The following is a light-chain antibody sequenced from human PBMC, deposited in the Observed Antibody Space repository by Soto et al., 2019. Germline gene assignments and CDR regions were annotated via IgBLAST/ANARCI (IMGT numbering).Light chain of an antibody. CDR3: QQYNNWPPWT. J-gene: IGKJ1*01. Sequence: EIVMTQSPATLSVSPGERATLSCRASQSVSSNLAWYQQKPGQAPRPLIYGASTRATGIPARFSGRGSGTEFTLTISSLQSEDFAVYYCQQYNNWPPWTFGQGTKVEIK. CDR1: QSVSSN. CDR2: GAS. V-gene: IGKV3-15*01.